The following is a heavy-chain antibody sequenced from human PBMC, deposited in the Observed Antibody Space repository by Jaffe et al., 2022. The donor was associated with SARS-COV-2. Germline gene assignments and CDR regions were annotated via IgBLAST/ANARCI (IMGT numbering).Heavy chain of an antibody. CDR3: ARGTGWYFEN. V-gene: IGHV1-69*01. Sequence: QVQLVQSGAEVKKPGSSVKVSCKASGGSFNNFEITWVRQAPGQRLEWMGGIIPIFGTTKYAQEFQDRVTITADESTNTAYMDLSNLRSEDTAVYYCARGTGWYFENWGQGTLITVSS. J-gene: IGHJ4*02. CDR2: IIPIFGTT. CDR1: GGSFNNFE. D-gene: IGHD2-15*01.